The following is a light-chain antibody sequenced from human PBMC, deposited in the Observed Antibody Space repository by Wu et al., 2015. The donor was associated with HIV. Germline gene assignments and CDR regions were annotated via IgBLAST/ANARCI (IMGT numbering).Light chain of an antibody. CDR3: QQHNNWPLT. CDR2: GAS. J-gene: IGKJ5*01. Sequence: EIVLTQSPGTLSLSPGERGTLSCRASRSVSNNFLAWYQQKPGQAPSLLIYGASSRATGVPDRFIGSGSATDFTLTITSLEPEDFAVYYCQQHNNWPLTFGQGTRLEIK. V-gene: IGKV3D-20*02. CDR1: RSVSNNF.